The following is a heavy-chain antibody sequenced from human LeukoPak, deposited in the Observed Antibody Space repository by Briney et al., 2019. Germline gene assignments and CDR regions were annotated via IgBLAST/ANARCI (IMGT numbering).Heavy chain of an antibody. D-gene: IGHD5-12*01. CDR3: ARDKVGTRWFDP. J-gene: IGHJ5*02. V-gene: IGHV4-39*07. CDR1: VGSISTTSYY. CDR2: IYHSGST. Sequence: SETLSLTCTVSVGSISTTSYYWGWIRQPPGKGLEWIGYIYHSGSTYYNPSLKSRVTISVDRFKNQFSLKLSSVTAADTAVYYCARDKVGTRWFDPWGQGALVTVSS.